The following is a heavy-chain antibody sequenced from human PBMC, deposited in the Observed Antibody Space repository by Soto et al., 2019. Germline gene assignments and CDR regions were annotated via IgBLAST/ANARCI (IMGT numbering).Heavy chain of an antibody. Sequence: PSETLSLTCTVSGGSISSGGYYWSWIRQHPGKGLEWIGYIYYSGSTYYNPSLKSRVTISVDTSKNQFSLKLSSVTAADTAVYYCARVIVGATTTILIWFDPWGQGTLVTVSS. D-gene: IGHD1-26*01. CDR1: GGSISSGGYY. CDR3: ARVIVGATTTILIWFDP. V-gene: IGHV4-31*02. J-gene: IGHJ5*02. CDR2: IYYSGST.